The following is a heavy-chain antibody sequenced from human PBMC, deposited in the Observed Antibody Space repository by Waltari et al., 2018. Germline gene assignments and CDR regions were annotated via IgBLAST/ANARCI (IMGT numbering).Heavy chain of an antibody. V-gene: IGHV3-74*01. CDR2: IGRYVSSP. D-gene: IGHD3-10*01. Sequence: EVQLVESGGGLVQPGGSLRLSCAASGFTFSSHWMHWVRQAPGKGLVWVSRIGRYVSSPAYADSVKGRFTISRDNAKNTLYLQMNSLRAEDTAVYYCARVSGSGSFYYYFDFWGRGTLVTVSS. CDR3: ARVSGSGSFYYYFDF. CDR1: GFTFSSHW. J-gene: IGHJ4*02.